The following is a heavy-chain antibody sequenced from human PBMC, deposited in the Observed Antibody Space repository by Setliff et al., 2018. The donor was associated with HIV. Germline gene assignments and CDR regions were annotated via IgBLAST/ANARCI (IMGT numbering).Heavy chain of an antibody. CDR2: INWNGGST. CDR3: AGSPPRGPVTTSGDY. CDR1: GFNVDDYG. J-gene: IGHJ4*02. V-gene: IGHV3-20*04. D-gene: IGHD4-17*01. Sequence: GESLKISCAVSGFNVDDYGMSWVRQVPGKGLEWVGGINWNGGSTGYVDSVKGRFTISRDNAKKLVYMQMNSLRAEDTAVYYCAGSPPRGPVTTSGDYWGQGTLVTVSS.